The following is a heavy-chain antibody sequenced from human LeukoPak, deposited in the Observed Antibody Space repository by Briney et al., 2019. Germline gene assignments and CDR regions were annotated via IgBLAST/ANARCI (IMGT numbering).Heavy chain of an antibody. CDR2: ISAYNGNT. V-gene: IGHV1-18*01. CDR3: ARDYYDSSGYYHAFDI. D-gene: IGHD3-22*01. J-gene: IGHJ3*02. CDR1: GYTFTSYG. Sequence: GASVKVSCKASGYTFTSYGISWVRQAPGQGLEWMGWISAYNGNTNYAQKLQGRVTITADKSTSTAYMELSSLRSEDTAVYYCARDYYDSSGYYHAFDIWGQGTMVTVSS.